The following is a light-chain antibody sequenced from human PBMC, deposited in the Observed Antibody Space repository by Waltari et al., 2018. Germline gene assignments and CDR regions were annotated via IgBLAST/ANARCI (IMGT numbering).Light chain of an antibody. Sequence: DIQLTQSPSSLSASVGDRVTITCRASQSISSYLNWYQQKPGKAPKLLIYAAACLQSGVPSRFSGSGSGTDVTLTISSLQPEDFATYYCQQSYSTLGITFGQGTRLEIK. V-gene: IGKV1-39*01. J-gene: IGKJ5*01. CDR2: AAA. CDR3: QQSYSTLGIT. CDR1: QSISSY.